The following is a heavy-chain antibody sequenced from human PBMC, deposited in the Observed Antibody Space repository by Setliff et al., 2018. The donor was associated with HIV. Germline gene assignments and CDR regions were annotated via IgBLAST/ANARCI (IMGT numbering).Heavy chain of an antibody. CDR3: ATARMPTGGVSTSLDY. CDR2: ISYDGSRT. Sequence: GGSLRLSCAASGFTFSSYWMSWVRQAPGKGLEWVSVISYDGSRTYYADSVKGRFAISRDNSKNTVYLELNSLKPEDTAEYYCATARMPTGGVSTSLDYWGQGTLVTVSS. V-gene: IGHV3-30*01. J-gene: IGHJ4*02. CDR1: GFTFSSYW. D-gene: IGHD3-3*01.